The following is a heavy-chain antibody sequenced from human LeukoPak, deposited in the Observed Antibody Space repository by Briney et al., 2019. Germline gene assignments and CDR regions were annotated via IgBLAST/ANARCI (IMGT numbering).Heavy chain of an antibody. CDR1: GITFSDHY. CDR2: SRNKPNYYTT. V-gene: IGHV3-72*01. D-gene: IGHD2-21*01. CDR3: LTDIRRGDY. J-gene: IGHJ4*02. Sequence: GSLRLSCAASGITFSDHYMDWVRQAPGKGLEWIGRSRNKPNYYTTEYAASVKGRFTISRDNSKNSVDLQMNSLKTEDTAAYFCLTDIRRGDYWGQGTLVTVSS.